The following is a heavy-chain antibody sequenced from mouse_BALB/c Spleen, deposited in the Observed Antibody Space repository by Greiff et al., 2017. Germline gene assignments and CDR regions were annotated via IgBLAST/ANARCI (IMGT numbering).Heavy chain of an antibody. V-gene: IGHV5-6-3*01. CDR1: GFTFSSYG. D-gene: IGHD2-3*01. Sequence: EVHLVESGGGLVQPGGSLKLSCAASGFTFSSYGMSWVRQTPDKRLELVATINSNGGSTYYPDSVKGRFTISRDNAKNTLYLQMSSLKSEDTAMYYCARGLLQYFDVWGAGTTVTVSS. CDR2: INSNGGST. CDR3: ARGLLQYFDV. J-gene: IGHJ1*01.